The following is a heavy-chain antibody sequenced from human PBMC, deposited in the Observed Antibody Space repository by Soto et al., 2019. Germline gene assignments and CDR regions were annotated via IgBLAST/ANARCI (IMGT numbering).Heavy chain of an antibody. V-gene: IGHV3-23*01. D-gene: IGHD3-9*01. CDR1: TFGDYG. CDR3: ARVSFGNIYDRYGPQISVGL. CDR2: ISGNGGNK. Sequence: TFGDYGGNRVRQEPRKGLDWVSVISGNGGNKYYADSVKGRFTISRDNSKNTLYLQMNSLREEDTAMYYCARVSFGNIYDRYGPQISVGLRGQGTPVTVSS. J-gene: IGHJ4*02.